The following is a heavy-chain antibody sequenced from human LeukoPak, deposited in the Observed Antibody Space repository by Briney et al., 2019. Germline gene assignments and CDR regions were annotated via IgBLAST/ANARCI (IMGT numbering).Heavy chain of an antibody. V-gene: IGHV3-23*01. Sequence: GGSLGLSCAASGFTFSRYAMSWVRQAPGKGLEWVSAISGSGGSTFYADSVKGRFTMSRDNSKNTLYLQMNSLRAEDTAVYYCAKEASYCTNGVCYSRIFDTWGQGTLVTVSS. CDR3: AKEASYCTNGVCYSRIFDT. CDR1: GFTFSRYA. D-gene: IGHD2-8*01. CDR2: ISGSGGST. J-gene: IGHJ5*02.